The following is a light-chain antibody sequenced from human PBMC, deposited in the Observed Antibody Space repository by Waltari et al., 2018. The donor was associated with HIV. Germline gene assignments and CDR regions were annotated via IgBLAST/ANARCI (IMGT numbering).Light chain of an antibody. J-gene: IGLJ3*02. CDR2: DVS. CDR1: SSDVGGYTY. V-gene: IGLV2-14*01. CDR3: SSYTKRSTWV. Sequence: QSALTQPASVSGSPGQSITISCTGTSSDVGGYTYVSWYQQHPGKAPKLLIYDVSNRPSGVSNRFSGSKSGNTASLTISGLQAEDESDYYCSSYTKRSTWVFGGGTKLTVL.